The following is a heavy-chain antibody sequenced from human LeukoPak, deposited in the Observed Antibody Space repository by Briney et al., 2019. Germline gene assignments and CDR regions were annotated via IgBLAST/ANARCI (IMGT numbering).Heavy chain of an antibody. Sequence: PGGSLRLSCGASGFTFSRNSMNWVRQAPGKGLEWVSYISSSSIIYYADSVKGRFTISRDNAKNSLYLQMNSLRDEDTAVYYCARDGSFWSGFHAFDLWGQGTVATVSS. CDR1: GFTFSRNS. J-gene: IGHJ3*01. D-gene: IGHD3-3*01. V-gene: IGHV3-48*02. CDR2: ISSSSII. CDR3: ARDGSFWSGFHAFDL.